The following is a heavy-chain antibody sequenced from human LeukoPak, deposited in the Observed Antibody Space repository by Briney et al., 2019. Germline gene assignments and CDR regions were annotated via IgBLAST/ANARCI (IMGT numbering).Heavy chain of an antibody. D-gene: IGHD2-2*01. CDR3: ARRVVPAAFDY. Sequence: PGGSLRLSCAASEFIFSGYSMNWVRQAPGKGLEWVSSISESSSHISYADSVKGRFTISRDNAKNSLYVQLNSLRADDTAAYYCARRVVPAAFDYWGQGTLVTVSS. CDR2: ISESSSHI. CDR1: EFIFSGYS. V-gene: IGHV3-21*01. J-gene: IGHJ4*02.